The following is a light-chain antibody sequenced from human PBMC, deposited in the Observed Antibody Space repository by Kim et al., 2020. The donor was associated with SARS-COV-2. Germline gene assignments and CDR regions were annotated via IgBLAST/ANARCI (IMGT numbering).Light chain of an antibody. CDR3: MQALHTPLFT. V-gene: IGKV2-28*01. CDR2: LGS. J-gene: IGKJ3*01. CDR1: QSLQHSNGYNY. Sequence: ASNSCRSNQSLQHSNGYNYLDWYLQKPGQSPQLLIYLGSNRASGVPDRFSGSGSGTDFTLKISRVEAEDVGIYYCMQALHTPLFTFGPGTKVDIK.